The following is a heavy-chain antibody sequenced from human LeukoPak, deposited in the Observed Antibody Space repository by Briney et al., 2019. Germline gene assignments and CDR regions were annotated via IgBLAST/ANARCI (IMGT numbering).Heavy chain of an antibody. J-gene: IGHJ3*02. D-gene: IGHD3-16*02. CDR3: ARADEYVWGSYRRRNAFDI. CDR2: IDSSGGYM. CDR1: GFTFNTYS. Sequence: GGSLRLSCEASGFTFNTYSMNWARQALGKGLEWVSSIDSSGGYMFYADSVKGRITISRDNSKNTLYLQMNSLRAEDTAVYYCARADEYVWGSYRRRNAFDIWGQGTMVTVSS. V-gene: IGHV3-21*01.